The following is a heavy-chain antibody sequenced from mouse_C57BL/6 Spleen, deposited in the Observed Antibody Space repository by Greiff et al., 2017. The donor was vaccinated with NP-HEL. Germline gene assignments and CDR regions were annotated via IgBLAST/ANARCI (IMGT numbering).Heavy chain of an antibody. CDR1: GYSITSGYY. CDR2: ISYDGSN. D-gene: IGHD2-13*01. J-gene: IGHJ1*03. Sequence: EVQLQESGPGLVKPSHSLSLTSSVTGYSITSGYYWNWIRQFPGNKLEWMGYISYDGSNNYNPSLKNRISITRDTSKNQFFLKLNSVTTEDTATYYCAREGLRYFDVWGTGTTVTVSS. CDR3: AREGLRYFDV. V-gene: IGHV3-6*01.